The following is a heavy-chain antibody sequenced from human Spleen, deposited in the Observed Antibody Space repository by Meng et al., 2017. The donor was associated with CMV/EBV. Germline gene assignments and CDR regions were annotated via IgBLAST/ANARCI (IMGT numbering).Heavy chain of an antibody. D-gene: IGHD6-13*01. V-gene: IGHV3-74*01. J-gene: IGHJ4*02. CDR2: ITSDGSST. CDR1: GFTFRSYW. Sequence: AASGFTFRSYWMRWVRQAPGEGLVWVSRITSDGSSTSYADSVKGRFTISRDNAKNTLYLQMNSLRAEDTAVYYCARTPKYSSSFFDYWGQGTLVTVSS. CDR3: ARTPKYSSSFFDY.